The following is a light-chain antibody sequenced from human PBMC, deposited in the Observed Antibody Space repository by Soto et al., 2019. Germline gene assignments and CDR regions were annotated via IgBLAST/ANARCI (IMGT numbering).Light chain of an antibody. V-gene: IGKV3-20*01. J-gene: IGKJ1*01. Sequence: EIVLRQSPGTLSLSPGERATLSCRASQSVSSSYLAWYQQKPGQAPRLLIYGASSRATGIPDRFSGSGSGTDFTLTISRLEPEDFAVYYCQHYGSLLWTFGQGTKVDIK. CDR1: QSVSSSY. CDR3: QHYGSLLWT. CDR2: GAS.